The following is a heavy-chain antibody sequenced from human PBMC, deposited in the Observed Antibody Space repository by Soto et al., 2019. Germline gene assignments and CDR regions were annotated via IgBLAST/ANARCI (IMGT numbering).Heavy chain of an antibody. J-gene: IGHJ4*02. CDR3: ARAGAATLSDY. CDR1: GGSISNYY. CDR2: IYYSGST. V-gene: IGHV4-59*01. D-gene: IGHD2-15*01. Sequence: QVHLQESGPGLVKPSETLSLTCTVSGGSISNYYWSWIRQPPGKGLEWIANIYYSGSTNYNPSLKSRVTISLDTSKNQFSLKLSSVTAADTAVYYCARAGAATLSDYWGQGTLVTVSS.